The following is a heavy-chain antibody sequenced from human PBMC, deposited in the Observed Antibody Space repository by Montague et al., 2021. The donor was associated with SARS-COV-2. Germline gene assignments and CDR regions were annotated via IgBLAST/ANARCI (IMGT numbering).Heavy chain of an antibody. D-gene: IGHD6-19*01. CDR2: INHSGST. Sequence: SETLSLTCAVYGGSFSGYYWSWIRQPPGKGLEWIGEINHSGSTNYNPSLQSRVTISVDTSKNQFSLKLSSVTAADTAVYYSARGSRQWLVRPPHYYYFDYWGQGTLVTVSS. CDR3: ARGSRQWLVRPPHYYYFDY. CDR1: GGSFSGYY. V-gene: IGHV4-34*01. J-gene: IGHJ4*02.